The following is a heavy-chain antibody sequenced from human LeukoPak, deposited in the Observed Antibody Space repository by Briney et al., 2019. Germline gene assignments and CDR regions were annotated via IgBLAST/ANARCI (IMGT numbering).Heavy chain of an antibody. D-gene: IGHD2/OR15-2a*01. Sequence: ASVKVSCKASGYTFTSHGISWVRQAPGQGLEWMGWIRPSTGDTDYALNLQGRVTMTTDTATSTAYMELRSLRSDDTAVYYCARVRDYLFDYWGQGTLVTVSS. CDR2: IRPSTGDT. V-gene: IGHV1-18*01. CDR1: GYTFTSHG. J-gene: IGHJ4*02. CDR3: ARVRDYLFDY.